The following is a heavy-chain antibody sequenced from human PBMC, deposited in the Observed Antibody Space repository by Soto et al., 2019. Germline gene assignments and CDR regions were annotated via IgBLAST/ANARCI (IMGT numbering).Heavy chain of an antibody. J-gene: IGHJ4*02. Sequence: EVQLVESEGGLVQPGGSLRLSCAAFEFTFSSYSMNWVRQAPGKGLEWISYSSGSSSSINYADSVRGRFTISRDNAKNSLYLEMNSLRDEDTAVYYCARGTHSTSWLIDSWGQGTLVTVSS. D-gene: IGHD6-13*01. CDR1: EFTFSSYS. V-gene: IGHV3-48*02. CDR2: SSGSSSSI. CDR3: ARGTHSTSWLIDS.